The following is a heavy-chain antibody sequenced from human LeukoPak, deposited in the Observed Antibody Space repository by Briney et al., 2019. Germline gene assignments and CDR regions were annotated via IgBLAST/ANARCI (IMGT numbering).Heavy chain of an antibody. J-gene: IGHJ5*02. CDR3: AKDLAEYYGSGNWFDP. V-gene: IGHV3-53*05. CDR2: IYSGGST. D-gene: IGHD3-10*01. Sequence: PGGSLRLSCAASGFTVSSNYMSWVRQAPGKGLEWVSVIYSGGSTYYADSVKGRFTISRDNSKNTLYLQMNSLRAEDTAVYYCAKDLAEYYGSGNWFDPWGQGTLVTVSS. CDR1: GFTVSSNY.